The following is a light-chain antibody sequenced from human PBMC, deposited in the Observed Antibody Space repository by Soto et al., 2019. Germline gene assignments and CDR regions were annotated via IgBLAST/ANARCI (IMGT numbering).Light chain of an antibody. Sequence: DIQMTQSPSSLSASVGDRVTITCRASQSISSYLNWYQQKPGKAPKLLIYAASSLQSGVPSRFSGSGSGTDFTLTISSLQPEDFAPYYCQQSYRTPPITFGQGTRLEIK. CDR2: AAS. J-gene: IGKJ5*01. V-gene: IGKV1-39*01. CDR3: QQSYRTPPIT. CDR1: QSISSY.